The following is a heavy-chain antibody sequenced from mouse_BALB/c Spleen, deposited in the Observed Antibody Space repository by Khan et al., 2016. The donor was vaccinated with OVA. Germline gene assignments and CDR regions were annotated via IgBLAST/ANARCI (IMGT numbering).Heavy chain of an antibody. CDR2: LWGDGST. D-gene: IGHD2-1*01. V-gene: IGHV2-3*01. Sequence: QMQLEESGPRLVASSQSLSITCTVLGFSLTSYGVIWVLPPPGQGLEWLGVLWGDGSTNYHSALKSRGSIRKDNSKSQVFIKLNSLQAGDTATYYGVKQNYGTLYAMDYWGQRAAVTVSS. CDR3: VKQNYGTLYAMDY. CDR1: GFSLTSYG. J-gene: IGHJ4*01.